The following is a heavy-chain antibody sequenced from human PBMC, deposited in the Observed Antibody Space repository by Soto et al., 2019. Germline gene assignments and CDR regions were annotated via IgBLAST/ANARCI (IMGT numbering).Heavy chain of an antibody. CDR2: ISGSGGDT. D-gene: IGHD3-3*01. V-gene: IGHV3-23*01. CDR3: AKTESFWSAYYPFDY. Sequence: GGSLRLSCAASGFTFSSYAMSWVRQAPGKGLERVSAISGSGGDTNYADSVKGRFTISRDNSKNTLYLQMNSLRAEDTAIYYCAKTESFWSAYYPFDYWGQGTLVTVSS. CDR1: GFTFSSYA. J-gene: IGHJ4*02.